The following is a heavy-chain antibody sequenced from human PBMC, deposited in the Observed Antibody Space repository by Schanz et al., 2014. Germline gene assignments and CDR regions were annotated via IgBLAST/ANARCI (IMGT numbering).Heavy chain of an antibody. D-gene: IGHD4-17*01. J-gene: IGHJ4*02. CDR2: ISGSNGNT. Sequence: QVQLVQSGAEVKKPGASVKVSCKASGYTFTSYGISWVRQAPGQGLEWMGWISGSNGNTNYAQNFQGRVTITADKSTSTASMDLRSLRSDDTAVYYCARGYGDSPTDFWGQGTLVTVSS. V-gene: IGHV1-18*01. CDR3: ARGYGDSPTDF. CDR1: GYTFTSYG.